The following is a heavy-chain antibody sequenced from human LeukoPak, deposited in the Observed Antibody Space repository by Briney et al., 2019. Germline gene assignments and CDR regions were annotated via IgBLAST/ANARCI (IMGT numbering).Heavy chain of an antibody. V-gene: IGHV3-21*04. CDR2: TSSSSSYI. J-gene: IGHJ4*02. CDR3: AGDKTSSGWYEIDY. CDR1: GFTFSSYS. D-gene: IGHD6-19*01. Sequence: GGSLRLSCAASGFTFSSYSMNWVRQAPGKGLEWVSSTSSSSSYIYYADSVKGRFTISRDNAKNSLYLQMNSLRAEDTALYYCAGDKTSSGWYEIDYWGQGTLVTVSS.